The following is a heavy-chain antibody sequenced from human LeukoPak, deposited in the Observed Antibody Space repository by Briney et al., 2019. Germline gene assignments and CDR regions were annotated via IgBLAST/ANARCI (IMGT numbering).Heavy chain of an antibody. V-gene: IGHV1-69*05. D-gene: IGHD5-18*01. CDR3: ARGRVSGTTLVTWFDT. CDR1: GGTFRSYA. J-gene: IGHJ5*02. CDR2: VISIAPTA. Sequence: RASVKVSCKASGGTFRSYAISWVRQAPGQGLEWLGGVISIAPTANYAQKFQDRVTMNMDEYTTTAFMELRSLRSDDTAVYYCARGRVSGTTLVTWFDTWGQGTLVIVSS.